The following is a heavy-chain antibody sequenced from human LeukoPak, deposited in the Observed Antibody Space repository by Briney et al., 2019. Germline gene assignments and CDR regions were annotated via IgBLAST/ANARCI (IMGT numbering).Heavy chain of an antibody. J-gene: IGHJ4*02. V-gene: IGHV1-46*01. CDR1: GYTFTSHF. CDR3: ARRAQVERRHSQFDY. Sequence: ASVKVSCKASGYTFTSHFMHWVRQAPGQGLEWMGIINPRGGSTSYTQKFQGRVTMTRDTSTSTVYMELSSLRSEDTAVYYCARRAQVERRHSQFDYWGQGTLVTVSS. CDR2: INPRGGST. D-gene: IGHD1-1*01.